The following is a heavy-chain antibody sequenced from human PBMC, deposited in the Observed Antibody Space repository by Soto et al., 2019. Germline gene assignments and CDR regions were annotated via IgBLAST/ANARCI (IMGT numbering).Heavy chain of an antibody. CDR2: ISYDGSNK. D-gene: IGHD3-3*01. V-gene: IGHV3-30-3*01. CDR3: ARDYDFWSGYSTSPDY. CDR1: GFTFSSYA. J-gene: IGHJ4*02. Sequence: GGSLRLSCAVSGFTFSSYAMHWVRQAPGKGLEWVAVISYDGSNKYYADSVKGRFTISRDNSKNTLYLQMNSLRAEDTAVYYCARDYDFWSGYSTSPDYWGQGTLVTVSS.